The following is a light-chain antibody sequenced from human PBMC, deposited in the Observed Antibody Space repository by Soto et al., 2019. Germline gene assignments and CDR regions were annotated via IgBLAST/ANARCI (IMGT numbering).Light chain of an antibody. V-gene: IGKV3-20*01. CDR2: DAS. CDR3: QQYGSSPYT. Sequence: EIVLTQSPGTLSLSPGERATLSCRASQSVNSQYLAWYQQRPGQAPRLVIYDASTRATGIPDRFSGSGSGTDFTLTITGLEPEDFAVYYCQQYGSSPYTFGLGTRLEIK. CDR1: QSVNSQY. J-gene: IGKJ5*01.